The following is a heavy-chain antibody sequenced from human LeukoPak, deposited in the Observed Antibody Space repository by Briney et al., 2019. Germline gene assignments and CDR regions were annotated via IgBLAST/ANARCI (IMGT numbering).Heavy chain of an antibody. J-gene: IGHJ4*02. CDR1: GGSFSFYY. CDR2: INHSGSS. CDR3: ARRSQDFDF. V-gene: IGHV4-34*01. Sequence: SETLSLTCAVDGGSFSFYYGSWIRKPPGKGLEWIGEINHSGSSNYNPSLKSRVTISVDTSKNQFSLKLYSVTAADTAVYYCARRSQDFDFWGQGILVTVSA.